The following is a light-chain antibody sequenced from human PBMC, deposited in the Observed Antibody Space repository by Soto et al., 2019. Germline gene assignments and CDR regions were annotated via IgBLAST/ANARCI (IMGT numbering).Light chain of an antibody. CDR3: QQYDNWPIT. V-gene: IGKV3-15*01. J-gene: IGKJ5*01. CDR1: QSININ. Sequence: ETVLTQSPATLSVSPGERVTLSCRASQSININLAWYQQKSGQAPRLLIYGASTRATGLPARFSGSGSGTEFTLIINSLQSEDSAVYYCQQYDNWPITFGQGTRLEI. CDR2: GAS.